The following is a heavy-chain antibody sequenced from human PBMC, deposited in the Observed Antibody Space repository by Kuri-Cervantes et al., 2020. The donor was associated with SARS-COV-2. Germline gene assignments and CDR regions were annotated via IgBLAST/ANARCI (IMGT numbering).Heavy chain of an antibody. J-gene: IGHJ4*02. CDR1: GFTFSSYS. CDR3: ARGVGSGWKLFDY. Sequence: GGSLRLSCAASGFTFSSYSMNWVRQAPGKGLEWVAFIRYDGSNKYYADSVKGRFTISRDNAKNSLYLQMNSLRAEDTAVYYCARGVGSGWKLFDYWGQGTLVTVSS. CDR2: IRYDGSNK. D-gene: IGHD6-19*01. V-gene: IGHV3-30*02.